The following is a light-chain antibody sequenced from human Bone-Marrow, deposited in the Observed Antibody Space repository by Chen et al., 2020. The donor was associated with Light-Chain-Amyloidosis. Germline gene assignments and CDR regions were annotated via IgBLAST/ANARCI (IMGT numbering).Light chain of an antibody. V-gene: IGLV3-21*02. CDR3: QVWDRSSDRPV. CDR1: NIGSTS. J-gene: IGLJ3*02. Sequence: SYVLTQPSSVSVAPGQLAKLACGGNNIGSTSVHWYQQTPGQAPLLVVYVDSDRPSGIPERLSGSNSGNTATLTISRGEAGDEADYYCQVWDRSSDRPVFGGGTKLTVL. CDR2: VDS.